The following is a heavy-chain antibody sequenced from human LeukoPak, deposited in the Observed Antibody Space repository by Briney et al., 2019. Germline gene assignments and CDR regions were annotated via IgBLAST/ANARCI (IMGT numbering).Heavy chain of an antibody. CDR1: GGSFSGYY. J-gene: IGHJ2*01. V-gene: IGHV4-34*01. CDR3: ARERGYYDSSGYYYRYWYFDL. CDR2: INHSGST. Sequence: KPSETLSLTCAVYGGSFSGYYWSWIRQPPGKGLEWIGEINHSGSTNYNPSLKSRVTISVDTSKNQFSLKLSSVTAADTAVYYCARERGYYDSSGYYYRYWYFDLWGRGTLVTVSS. D-gene: IGHD3-22*01.